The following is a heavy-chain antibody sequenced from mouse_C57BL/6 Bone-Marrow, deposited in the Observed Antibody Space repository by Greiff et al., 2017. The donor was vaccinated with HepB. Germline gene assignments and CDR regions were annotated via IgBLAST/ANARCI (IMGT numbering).Heavy chain of an antibody. V-gene: IGHV1-85*01. CDR3: ARTGPYYGSSPPFDY. CDR2: IYPRDGSN. J-gene: IGHJ2*01. Sequence: VQLKESGPELVKPGASVKLSCKASGYTFTSYDINWVKQRPGQGLEWIGWIYPRDGSNKYNEKFKGKATLTVDTSSSTAYMELHSLTSEDSAVYFCARTGPYYGSSPPFDYWGQGTTLTVSS. D-gene: IGHD1-1*01. CDR1: GYTFTSYD.